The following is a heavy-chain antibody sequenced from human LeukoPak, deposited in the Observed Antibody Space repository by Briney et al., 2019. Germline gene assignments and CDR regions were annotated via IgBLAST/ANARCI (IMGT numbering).Heavy chain of an antibody. CDR2: ISAYNGNT. D-gene: IGHD3-10*01. CDR3: ERVYGSGSHFDY. CDR1: GYTFTNYG. Sequence: GASVKVSCKASGYTFTNYGISWVRQAPGQGLEWMGWISAYNGNTNYAQKLQGRVTMTTDTSTSKAHMELRSLRSDDTAVYYCERVYGSGSHFDYWGQGTLVTVSS. V-gene: IGHV1-18*01. J-gene: IGHJ4*02.